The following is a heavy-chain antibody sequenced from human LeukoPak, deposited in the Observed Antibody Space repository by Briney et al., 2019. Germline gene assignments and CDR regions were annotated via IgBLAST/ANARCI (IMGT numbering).Heavy chain of an antibody. D-gene: IGHD3-10*01. CDR1: GFTFSSYS. Sequence: GGSLRLSCAASGFTFSSYSMNWVRQAPGKGLEWVSSISSSSSYIYYADSVRGRFTISRDNAKNSLYLQMNSLRAEDTAVYYCASSNYGSGSDRGYWGQGTLVTVSS. CDR3: ASSNYGSGSDRGY. CDR2: ISSSSSYI. V-gene: IGHV3-21*01. J-gene: IGHJ4*02.